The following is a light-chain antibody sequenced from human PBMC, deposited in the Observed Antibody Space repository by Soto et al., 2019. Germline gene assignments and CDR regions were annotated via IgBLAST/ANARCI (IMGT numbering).Light chain of an antibody. CDR3: QQYTGPPTT. CDR2: NAS. V-gene: IGKV3-20*01. Sequence: IVLTQSPGTLSLSPGERATLSCRASQSVSSSYLAWYQQKPGQAPRFLIYNASSRATGIPDRFSGSGSGTDFTLTITRLEPEDSAVYFCQQYTGPPTTFGQGTRLEI. J-gene: IGKJ5*01. CDR1: QSVSSSY.